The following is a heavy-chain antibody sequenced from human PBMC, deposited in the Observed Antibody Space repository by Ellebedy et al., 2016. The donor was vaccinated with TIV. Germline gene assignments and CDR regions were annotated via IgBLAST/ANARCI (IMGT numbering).Heavy chain of an antibody. D-gene: IGHD4-17*01. Sequence: GESLKISCAASGFSLSGHWMHWVRQPPGKGLLWVSRSNKDGSDTKYADSVKGRFTISRDNAKNTLYLQMNSLRAEDTATYFCARGGERHFDYWGQGILVTVSS. CDR3: ARGGERHFDY. CDR2: SNKDGSDT. V-gene: IGHV3-74*01. CDR1: GFSLSGHW. J-gene: IGHJ4*02.